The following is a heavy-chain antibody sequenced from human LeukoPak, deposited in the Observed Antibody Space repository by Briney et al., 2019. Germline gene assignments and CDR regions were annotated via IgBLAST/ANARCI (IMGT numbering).Heavy chain of an antibody. J-gene: IGHJ4*02. Sequence: GGSLRLSCAASGFTFASYAMSWVRQAPGKGLEWVAVIWYDGSNKYYADSVKGRFTISRDNSKNTLYLQMNSLRAEDTAVYYCARGFHSGSYYTGYWGQGTLVTVS. V-gene: IGHV3-33*08. D-gene: IGHD1-26*01. CDR1: GFTFASYA. CDR2: IWYDGSNK. CDR3: ARGFHSGSYYTGY.